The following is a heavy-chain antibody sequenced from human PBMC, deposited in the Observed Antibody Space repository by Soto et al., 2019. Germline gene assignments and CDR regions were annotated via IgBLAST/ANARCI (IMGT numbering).Heavy chain of an antibody. CDR2: ISGSGGSP. V-gene: IGHV3-23*01. CDR1: GFTFSTYA. Sequence: GGSLRLSCAASGFTFSTYAMNWVRQAPGKGLEWVSTISGSGGSPYYADSVKGRFTISRDNSKNTLYLQINSLRAEDTAVYYCAKAPQGEVDIVATISFDYWGQGTLVTVSS. J-gene: IGHJ4*02. D-gene: IGHD5-12*01. CDR3: AKAPQGEVDIVATISFDY.